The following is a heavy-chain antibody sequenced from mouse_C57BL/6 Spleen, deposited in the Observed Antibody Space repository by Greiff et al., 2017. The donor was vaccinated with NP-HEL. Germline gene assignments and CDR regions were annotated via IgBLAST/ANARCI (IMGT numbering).Heavy chain of an antibody. J-gene: IGHJ1*03. CDR2: IDSENGET. V-gene: IGHV14-2*01. D-gene: IGHD1-1*01. CDR1: GFNIKDYY. CDR3: AITAVVATNFDV. Sequence: EVKLQQSGAELVKPGASVKLSCIASGFNIKDYYMHWVKQRTEQGLEWIGRIDSENGETKYAPKVQGKATITADTSSNTAYLQLSSLTSEDTAVYYCAITAVVATNFDVWGKGTTVTVSS.